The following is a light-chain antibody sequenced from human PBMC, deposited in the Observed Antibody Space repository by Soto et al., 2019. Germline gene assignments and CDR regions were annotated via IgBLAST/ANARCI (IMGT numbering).Light chain of an antibody. CDR1: QSVSSN. V-gene: IGKV3-15*01. J-gene: IGKJ1*01. CDR3: LQYNDWRRT. Sequence: EIVMTQSPATLSVSPGERATLSSRASQSVSSNLAWYQQKPGQAPRLLIYGASTRATGVPARFSGSGSGTEFTLTISSLPSEDVAVYYCLQYNDWRRTFGQGTKVEI. CDR2: GAS.